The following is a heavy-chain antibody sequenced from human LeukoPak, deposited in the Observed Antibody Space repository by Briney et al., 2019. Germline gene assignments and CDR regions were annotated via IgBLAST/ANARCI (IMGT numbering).Heavy chain of an antibody. CDR3: AATSSIINWFDP. CDR1: GGSLRNYT. Sequence: ASVKVSCKSSGGSLRNYTIHWVRQAPGQGLEWMGRIVPFVDITNYAHNFQDRVTITADKSTNTAYTELSSLRSEDTAVYYCAATSSIINWFDPWGQGTLVTVSS. J-gene: IGHJ5*02. V-gene: IGHV1-69*02. D-gene: IGHD6-6*01. CDR2: IVPFVDIT.